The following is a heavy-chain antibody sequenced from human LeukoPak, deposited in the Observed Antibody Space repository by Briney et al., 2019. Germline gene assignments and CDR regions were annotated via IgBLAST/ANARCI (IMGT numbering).Heavy chain of an antibody. CDR3: ARLYSSSWYVVDY. J-gene: IGHJ4*01. CDR1: GYTFTGYY. V-gene: IGHV1-2*02. D-gene: IGHD6-13*01. CDR2: INPNSGGT. Sequence: GESLKISCKASGYTFTGYYMHWVRQAPGQGLEWMGWINPNSGGTNYAQKFQGRVTMTRDTSISTAYMELSRLRSDDTAVYYCARLYSSSWYVVDYWGQEPWSPSPQ.